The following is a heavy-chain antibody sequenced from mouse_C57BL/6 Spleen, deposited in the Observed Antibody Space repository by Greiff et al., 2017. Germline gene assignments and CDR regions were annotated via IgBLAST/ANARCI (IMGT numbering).Heavy chain of an antibody. CDR1: GYTFTSYW. CDR3: ARDPYYYGSSPGAMDY. Sequence: VKLQQPGAELVKPGASVKLSCKASGYTFTSYWMHWVKQRPGQGLEWIGMIHPNSGSTNYNEKFKSKATLTVDKSSSTAYMQLSSLTSEDSAVYYCARDPYYYGSSPGAMDYWGQGTSVTVSS. CDR2: IHPNSGST. J-gene: IGHJ4*01. V-gene: IGHV1-64*01. D-gene: IGHD1-1*01.